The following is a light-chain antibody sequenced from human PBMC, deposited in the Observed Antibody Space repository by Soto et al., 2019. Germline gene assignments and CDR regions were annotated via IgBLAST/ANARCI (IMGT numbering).Light chain of an antibody. V-gene: IGLV1-40*01. CDR3: QSYDSSLSAVV. J-gene: IGLJ2*01. CDR1: SSNIGDDYD. CDR2: INT. Sequence: QLVLTQPPSVSGAPRQRVTISCTGSSSNIGDDYDVHWYQQLPGTGPKLLIYINTNRPSGVPDRFSGSKSGTSASLAITGLQAEDEADYYCQSYDSSLSAVVFGGGTQLTVL.